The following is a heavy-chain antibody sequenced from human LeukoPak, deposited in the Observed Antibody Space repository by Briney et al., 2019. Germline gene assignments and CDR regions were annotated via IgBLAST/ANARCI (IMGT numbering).Heavy chain of an antibody. CDR2: ISTYNGNT. Sequence: ASVKVSCTASGYTFTIYGIRWVRQAPGQGLEWMGWISTYNGNTNYAQKLQGRVTMTTDTSTSTAYMELRSMRSDDAAVYYCARGGGYYYDSSGYYPDYWGQGTLVTVSS. CDR3: ARGGGYYYDSSGYYPDY. J-gene: IGHJ4*02. V-gene: IGHV1-18*01. CDR1: GYTFTIYG. D-gene: IGHD3-22*01.